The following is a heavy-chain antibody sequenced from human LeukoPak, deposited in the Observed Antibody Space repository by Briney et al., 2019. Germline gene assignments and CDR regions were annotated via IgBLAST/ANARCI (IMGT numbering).Heavy chain of an antibody. J-gene: IGHJ4*02. CDR1: GFTFSDYT. V-gene: IGHV3-53*01. CDR3: ARVGQWLVYDY. Sequence: PGGSLRLSCAASGFTFSDYTMNWVRQAPGKGLEWVSVIYSGGSTYYADSVKGRFTISRDNSKNTLYLQMNSLRAEDTAVYYCARVGQWLVYDYWGQGTLVTVSS. D-gene: IGHD6-19*01. CDR2: IYSGGST.